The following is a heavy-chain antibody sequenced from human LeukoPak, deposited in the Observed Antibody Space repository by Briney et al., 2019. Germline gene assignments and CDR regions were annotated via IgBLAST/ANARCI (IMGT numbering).Heavy chain of an antibody. D-gene: IGHD3-10*01. CDR3: ARGLYYYGSGSYYYYYGMDV. Sequence: SVTVSCKASGGTFSSYAISWVRQAPGQGLEWMGGIIPIFGTANYAQKSQGRVTITADESTSTAYMELSSLRSEDTAVYYCARGLYYYGSGSYYYYYGMDVWGKGTTVTVSS. J-gene: IGHJ6*04. CDR2: IIPIFGTA. CDR1: GGTFSSYA. V-gene: IGHV1-69*01.